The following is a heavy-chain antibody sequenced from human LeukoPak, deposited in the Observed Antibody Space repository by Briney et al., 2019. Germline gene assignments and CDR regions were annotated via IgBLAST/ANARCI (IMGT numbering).Heavy chain of an antibody. CDR1: GGSISSYY. CDR3: ARRSGGGWGYYFDY. V-gene: IGHV4-59*01. Sequence: PSETLSLTCTVSGGSISSYYWSWIRQPPGKGLEWIGYIYYSGSTNYNPSLKSRVTISVDTSKNQFSLKLSSVTAADTAVYYCARRSGGGWGYYFDYWGQGTLVTVPS. D-gene: IGHD7-27*01. J-gene: IGHJ4*02. CDR2: IYYSGST.